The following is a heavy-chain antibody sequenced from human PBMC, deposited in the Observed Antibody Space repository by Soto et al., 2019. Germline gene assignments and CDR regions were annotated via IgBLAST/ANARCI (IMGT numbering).Heavy chain of an antibody. CDR2: MNPNSGNT. CDR1: GYTFTSYD. J-gene: IGHJ4*02. D-gene: IGHD3-22*01. Sequence: SVKVFCEASGYTFTSYDINWVRQATGQGLEWMGWMNPNSGNTGYAQKFQGRVTMTRNTSIRTAYMELSSLRSEDPAVYYCARVHYYDSSGPPYYFDYWGQGTLVTGSS. CDR3: ARVHYYDSSGPPYYFDY. V-gene: IGHV1-8*01.